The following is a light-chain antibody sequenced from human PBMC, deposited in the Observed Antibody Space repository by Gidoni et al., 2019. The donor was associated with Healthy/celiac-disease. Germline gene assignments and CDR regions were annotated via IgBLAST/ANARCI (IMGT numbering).Light chain of an antibody. Sequence: IHMTQSPSSLSASVGDRVTITCRASQSISSYLKWCQQEPGKAPKLPIYAASSLQSGDPSKFSCSGSGTGFTLTLSSLQPEDFANYYRQQSYSTPITFGQGTRLEIK. V-gene: IGKV1-39*01. J-gene: IGKJ5*01. CDR1: QSISSY. CDR3: QQSYSTPIT. CDR2: AAS.